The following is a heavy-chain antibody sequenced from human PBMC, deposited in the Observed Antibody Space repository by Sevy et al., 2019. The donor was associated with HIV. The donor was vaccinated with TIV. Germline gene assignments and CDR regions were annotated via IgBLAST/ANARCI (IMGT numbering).Heavy chain of an antibody. D-gene: IGHD3-10*01. CDR3: ARLVYGSADY. CDR1: GFTFSSYW. CDR2: INQDGSET. J-gene: IGHJ4*02. Sequence: GGSLRLSCAASGFTFSSYWMSWVRQAPGKGLEWVATINQDGSETFYVDSVKGRFTISRHNPRKSLYLQMNSLSAEETAVYYCARLVYGSADYWGQGTLVTVSS. V-gene: IGHV3-7*01.